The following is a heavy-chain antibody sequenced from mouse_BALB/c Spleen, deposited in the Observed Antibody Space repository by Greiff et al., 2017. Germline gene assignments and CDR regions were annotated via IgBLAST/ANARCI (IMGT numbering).Heavy chain of an antibody. CDR2: IWSGGST. V-gene: IGHV2-2*02. CDR1: GFSLTSYG. CDR3: AREGPTTVVPYWYFDV. D-gene: IGHD1-1*01. J-gene: IGHJ1*01. Sequence: QVQLQQSGPGLVQPSQSLSITCTVSGFSLTSYGVHWVRQSPGKGLEWLGVIWSGGSTDYNAAFISRLSISKDNSKSHVFFKMNSLQANDTAIYYCAREGPTTVVPYWYFDVWGAGTTVTVSS.